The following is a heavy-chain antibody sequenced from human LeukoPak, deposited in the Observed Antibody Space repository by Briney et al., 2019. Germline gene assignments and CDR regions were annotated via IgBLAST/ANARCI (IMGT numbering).Heavy chain of an antibody. CDR3: ARGQGSSSWYGTSYYFDY. J-gene: IGHJ4*02. CDR2: INHSGST. V-gene: IGHV4-34*01. Sequence: SETLSLTCAVYGGSFSGYYWSWIRQPPGKGLEWIGEINHSGSTNYNSSLKSRVTISVDTSKNQFSLKLSSVTAADTAVYYCARGQGSSSWYGTSYYFDYWGQGTLVTVSS. D-gene: IGHD6-13*01. CDR1: GGSFSGYY.